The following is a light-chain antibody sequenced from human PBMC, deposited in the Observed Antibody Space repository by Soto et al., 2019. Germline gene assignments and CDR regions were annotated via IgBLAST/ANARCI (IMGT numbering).Light chain of an antibody. J-gene: IGKJ2*01. CDR2: QLS. CDR1: QSLVYSNGEIL. Sequence: DVVMTQSPLSLPVSLGQPASISCRASQSLVYSNGEILLSWFQQRPGQSPRRLIYQLSNRDSGVPDRFSGSGSATDFTLKISRVEAEDVGVYYCMQGTHWPYTFGQGTKLEIK. V-gene: IGKV2-30*01. CDR3: MQGTHWPYT.